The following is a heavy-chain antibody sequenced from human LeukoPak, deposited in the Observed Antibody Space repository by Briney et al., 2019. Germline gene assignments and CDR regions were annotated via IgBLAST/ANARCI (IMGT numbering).Heavy chain of an antibody. CDR2: INAGNGNT. CDR1: GYTFTSYA. CDR3: ARGYISSWFDY. Sequence: ASVKVSCNASGYTFTSYAMHWVRQAPGQGLEWMGWINAGNGNTKYSQKFQGRVTITRDTSASTAYMELSSLRSEDAAVYYCARGYISSWFDYWGQGTLVTVSS. J-gene: IGHJ4*02. V-gene: IGHV1-3*01. D-gene: IGHD6-13*01.